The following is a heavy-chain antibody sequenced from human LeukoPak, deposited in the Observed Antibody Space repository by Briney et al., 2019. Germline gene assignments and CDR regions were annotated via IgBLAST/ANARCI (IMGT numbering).Heavy chain of an antibody. D-gene: IGHD3-10*01. J-gene: IGHJ5*02. CDR3: ARDRWALERFGELLMDWFDP. Sequence: ASVKVSCKASGYTFTSYGISWVRQAPGQGLEWMGWISAYNGNTNYAQKLQGRVTMTTDTSTSTAYMELRSLRSDDTAVYYCARDRWALERFGELLMDWFDPWGQGTLVTVSS. CDR2: ISAYNGNT. V-gene: IGHV1-18*01. CDR1: GYTFTSYG.